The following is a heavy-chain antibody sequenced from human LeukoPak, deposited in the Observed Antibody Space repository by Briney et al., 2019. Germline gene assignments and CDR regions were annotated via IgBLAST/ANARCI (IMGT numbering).Heavy chain of an antibody. J-gene: IGHJ6*03. V-gene: IGHV1-18*01. Sequence: GASVKVSCKASGYTFTSYGISWVRQAPGQGLEWMGWISAYNGNTNYAQKLQGRVTMTTDTSTSTAYMELRSLRSDDTAVYYCARVPLLRESDYDILTGYYSYYYYMDVWGKGTTVTISS. CDR2: ISAYNGNT. CDR1: GYTFTSYG. D-gene: IGHD3-9*01. CDR3: ARVPLLRESDYDILTGYYSYYYYMDV.